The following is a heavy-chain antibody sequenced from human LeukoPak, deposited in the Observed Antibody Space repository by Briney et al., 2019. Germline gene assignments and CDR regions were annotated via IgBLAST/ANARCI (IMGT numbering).Heavy chain of an antibody. CDR3: ARSLDYYDSSGYYAH. CDR2: INAGNGNT. Sequence: GASVKVSCKASGYTFTSYAMHWVRQAPGQRLEWMGWINAGNGNTKYSQKFQGRVTITRDTSASTAYMELSGLRSEDTAVNYCARSLDYYDSSGYYAHWGQGTLVTVSS. J-gene: IGHJ4*02. V-gene: IGHV1-3*01. D-gene: IGHD3-22*01. CDR1: GYTFTSYA.